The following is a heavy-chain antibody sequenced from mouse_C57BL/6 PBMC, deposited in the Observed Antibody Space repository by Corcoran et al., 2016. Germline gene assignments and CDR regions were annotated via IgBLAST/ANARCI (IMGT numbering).Heavy chain of an antibody. D-gene: IGHD6-1*01. J-gene: IGHJ4*01. CDR2: IFPGSGST. Sequence: QVQLQQSGPELVKPGASVKISCKASGYTFTDYYINWVKQRPGQGLEWIGWIFPGSGSTYYNEKFKGKATLTVDKSPSTAYMLLSSLTFEDSAVYFCARGPQYYYAMDYWGQGTSVTVSS. CDR3: ARGPQYYYAMDY. V-gene: IGHV1-75*01. CDR1: GYTFTDYY.